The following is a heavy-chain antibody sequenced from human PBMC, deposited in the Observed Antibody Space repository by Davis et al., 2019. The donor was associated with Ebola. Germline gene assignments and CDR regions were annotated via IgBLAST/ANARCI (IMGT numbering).Heavy chain of an antibody. V-gene: IGHV1-46*01. Sequence: ASVKVSCKASGYTFTSYYIHWVRQAPGLGLEWMGIINPSGGSTSYAQKFQGRVTITRDTSASTAYMELSSLRSEDTAVYYCARDRITIFGVVTISYGMDVWGQGTTVTVSS. J-gene: IGHJ6*02. D-gene: IGHD3-3*01. CDR1: GYTFTSYY. CDR2: INPSGGST. CDR3: ARDRITIFGVVTISYGMDV.